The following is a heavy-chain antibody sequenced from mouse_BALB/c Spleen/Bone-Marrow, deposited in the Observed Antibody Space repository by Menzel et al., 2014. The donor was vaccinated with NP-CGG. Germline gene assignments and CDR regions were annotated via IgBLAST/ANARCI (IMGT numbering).Heavy chain of an antibody. CDR1: GFTFTDYY. CDR2: IRNKANGYTT. J-gene: IGHJ3*01. D-gene: IGHD2-1*01. CDR3: ARDVGNYVRFAY. Sequence: VQLQQSGGGLVQPGGSLRLSCAPSGFTFTDYYKSWVRQPPGKALEWLGFIRNKANGYTTEYSASVKGRFTISRDNSQSILYLQMNTLRAEDSATYYCARDVGNYVRFAYWGQGTLVTVSA. V-gene: IGHV7-3*02.